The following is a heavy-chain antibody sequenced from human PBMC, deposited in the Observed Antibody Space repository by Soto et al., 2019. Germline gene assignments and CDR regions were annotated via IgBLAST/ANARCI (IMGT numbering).Heavy chain of an antibody. CDR1: GYTFTSYY. CDR3: AREAYDSSGYECYFDY. D-gene: IGHD3-22*01. V-gene: IGHV1-46*01. J-gene: IGHJ4*02. Sequence: ASVKVSCKASGYTFTSYYMHWVRQAPGQGLEWMGIINPSGGSTSYAQKFQGRVTMTRDTSTSTVYMELSSLRSEDTAVYYCAREAYDSSGYECYFDYWGQGTLVTVSS. CDR2: INPSGGST.